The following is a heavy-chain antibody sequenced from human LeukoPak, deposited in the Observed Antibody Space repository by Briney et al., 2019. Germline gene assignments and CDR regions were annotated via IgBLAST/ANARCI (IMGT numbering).Heavy chain of an antibody. CDR2: ISWNSGSI. J-gene: IGHJ4*02. CDR3: AKGGPPDYGDYGLWGYYFDY. D-gene: IGHD4-17*01. V-gene: IGHV3-9*01. Sequence: GGSLRLSCAASGFTFDDYAMHWVRQAPGKGLEWVSGISWNSGSIGYAGSVKGRFTISRDNAKNSLYLQMNSLRAEDTALYYCAKGGPPDYGDYGLWGYYFDYWGQGTLATVSS. CDR1: GFTFDDYA.